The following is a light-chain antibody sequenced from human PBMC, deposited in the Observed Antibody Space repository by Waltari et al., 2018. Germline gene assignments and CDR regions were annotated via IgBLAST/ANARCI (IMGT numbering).Light chain of an antibody. V-gene: IGLV1-44*01. CDR2: SNN. CDR3: AAWDDSLNGVV. CDR1: SVNLGSNT. J-gene: IGLJ2*01. Sequence: QSVLTQPPSASGTPGQRVTISCSGSSVNLGSNTVNWYQQLPGTAPKLLIYSNNQRPSGVPDRFSGSKSGTSASLAISGLQSEDEADYYCAAWDDSLNGVVFGGGTKLTVL.